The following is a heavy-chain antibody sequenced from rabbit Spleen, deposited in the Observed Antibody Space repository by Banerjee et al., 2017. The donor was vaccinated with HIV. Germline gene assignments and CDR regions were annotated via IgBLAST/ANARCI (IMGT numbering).Heavy chain of an antibody. CDR1: GFDFSSYG. D-gene: IGHD1-1*01. V-gene: IGHV1S47*01. J-gene: IGHJ3*01. Sequence: QEQLVESGGGLVQPGGSLKLSCKASGFDFSSYGVSWVRQAPGKGLEWTGYIDPLFGTTYYANWVNGRFTISSHNAQNTLYLQLNSLTAADTATYFCVRGASSSGYYSLWGQGTLVTVS. CDR3: VRGASSSGYYSL. CDR2: IDPLFGTT.